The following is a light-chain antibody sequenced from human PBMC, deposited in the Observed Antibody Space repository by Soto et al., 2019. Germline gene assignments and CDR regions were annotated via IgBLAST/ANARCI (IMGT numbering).Light chain of an antibody. Sequence: QSALTQPASVSGSPGQSITISCTGTSSDVGSYDLVSWFQHHPGKAPQLMIYEVNKRPSGLSNRFSGSRSGNTASLTISGLQAEDEADYYCCSYAGSSTFVFGTGTQLTVL. J-gene: IGLJ7*01. V-gene: IGLV2-23*02. CDR2: EVN. CDR1: SSDVGSYDL. CDR3: CSYAGSSTFV.